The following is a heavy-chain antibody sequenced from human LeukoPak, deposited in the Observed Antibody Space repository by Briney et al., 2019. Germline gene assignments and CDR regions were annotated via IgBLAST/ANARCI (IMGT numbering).Heavy chain of an antibody. D-gene: IGHD2-2*01. CDR1: GGSFSGYY. CDR3: ARAGDIVVVRYYYMDV. CDR2: INHSGST. Sequence: SETLSLTCAVYGGSFSGYYWSWIRQPPGKGLEWIGEINHSGSTNYNPSLKSRVTISVDTSKNQFSLKLSSVTAADTAVYYCARAGDIVVVRYYYMDVWGKGTTVTISS. V-gene: IGHV4-34*01. J-gene: IGHJ6*03.